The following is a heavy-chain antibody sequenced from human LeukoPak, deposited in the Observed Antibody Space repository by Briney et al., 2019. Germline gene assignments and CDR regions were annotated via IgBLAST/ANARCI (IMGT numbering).Heavy chain of an antibody. CDR2: ISSSRSYI. J-gene: IGHJ4*02. D-gene: IGHD4-17*01. CDR3: AREDYVGVNFDY. CDR1: GFTFSSYS. V-gene: IGHV3-21*01. Sequence: GGTLRLSCAASGFTFSSYSMNWVRQAPGKGLEWVSSISSSRSYIYDADSVKGRFTISRDNAKNSLYLQMNSLRVEDTAVYYCAREDYVGVNFDYWGQGTLVTVSS.